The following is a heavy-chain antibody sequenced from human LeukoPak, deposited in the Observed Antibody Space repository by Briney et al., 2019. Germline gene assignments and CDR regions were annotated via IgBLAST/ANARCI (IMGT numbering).Heavy chain of an antibody. Sequence: GESLKISCKGSGYSFTSYWIGWVRQMPGKGLEWMGIIYPGDSDTRYSPSFQGQVTISADKSISTAYLQWSSLKASDTAMYYCARTDYGGNPSTAFDIWGQGTMVTVSS. D-gene: IGHD4-23*01. CDR2: IYPGDSDT. CDR3: ARTDYGGNPSTAFDI. J-gene: IGHJ3*02. V-gene: IGHV5-51*01. CDR1: GYSFTSYW.